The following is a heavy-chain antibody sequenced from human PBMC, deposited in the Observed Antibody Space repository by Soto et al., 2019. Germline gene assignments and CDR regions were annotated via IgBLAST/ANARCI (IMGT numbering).Heavy chain of an antibody. V-gene: IGHV4-59*01. CDR1: GGSISRYY. D-gene: IGHD6-13*01. Sequence: SETLSLTCSVSGGSISRYYWSWIRQPPGKGLEWIGYAYYSGDTGYNPSLQSRVTMAVDTSKNQVSLKLTSVTAADTAVYYCASFALRTSIAAAPLWGQGTLVTVSS. CDR3: ASFALRTSIAAAPL. CDR2: AYYSGDT. J-gene: IGHJ4*02.